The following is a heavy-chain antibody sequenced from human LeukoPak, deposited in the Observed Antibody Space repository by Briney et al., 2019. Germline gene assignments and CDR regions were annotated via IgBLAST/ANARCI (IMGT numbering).Heavy chain of an antibody. V-gene: IGHV3-30*02. Sequence: GGSLRLSCAASGFTFSSYGMHWVRQAPGKGLEWVAFIRYDGSNKYYADSVKGRFTISRDNSKNTLYLQMNSLRAEDTAVYYCARDCLGGSEYYDSSGYGSWGQGTLVTVSS. J-gene: IGHJ5*02. CDR1: GFTFSSYG. D-gene: IGHD3-22*01. CDR2: IRYDGSNK. CDR3: ARDCLGGSEYYDSSGYGS.